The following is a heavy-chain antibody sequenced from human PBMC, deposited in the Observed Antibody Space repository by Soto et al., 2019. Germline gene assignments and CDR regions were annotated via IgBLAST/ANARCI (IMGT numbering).Heavy chain of an antibody. D-gene: IGHD2-2*01. CDR1: GFTFSSYS. V-gene: IGHV3-21*01. Sequence: PGGSLRLSCAASGFTFSSYSMNWVRQAPGKGLEWVSSISSSSSYIYYADSVKGRFTISRDNAKNSLYLQMNSLRAEDTAVYYCARGPFGVVVPAATFDYWGQGTLVTVSS. CDR2: ISSSSSYI. J-gene: IGHJ4*02. CDR3: ARGPFGVVVPAATFDY.